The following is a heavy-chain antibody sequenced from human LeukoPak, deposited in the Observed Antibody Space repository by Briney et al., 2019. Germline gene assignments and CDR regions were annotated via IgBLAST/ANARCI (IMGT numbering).Heavy chain of an antibody. Sequence: ASVKVSCKASGYTFTSYDINWVRQAPGQGLEWMGWINPNSGATDSAQKFQGRVTMTRDTSISTAYMELSRLRSDDTAVYYCAKGSFGTSPQNYYYYMDVWGKGTTVTVSS. CDR1: GYTFTSYD. V-gene: IGHV1-2*02. CDR3: AKGSFGTSPQNYYYYMDV. J-gene: IGHJ6*03. CDR2: INPNSGAT. D-gene: IGHD2-2*01.